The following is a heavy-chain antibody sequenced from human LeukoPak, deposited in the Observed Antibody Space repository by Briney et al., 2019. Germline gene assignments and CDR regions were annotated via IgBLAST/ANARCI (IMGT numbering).Heavy chain of an antibody. D-gene: IGHD6-13*01. CDR1: GFTFSSYS. Sequence: GGSLRLSCAPSGFTFSSYSMNWVRQAPGTRLEWVSYSSISSSYIYYADSVKGRFTISRDNAKISLYLQMNSLRAEDTAVYYCASSISSSSDYWGQGTLVTVSS. J-gene: IGHJ4*02. CDR2: SSISSSYI. CDR3: ASSISSSSDY. V-gene: IGHV3-21*01.